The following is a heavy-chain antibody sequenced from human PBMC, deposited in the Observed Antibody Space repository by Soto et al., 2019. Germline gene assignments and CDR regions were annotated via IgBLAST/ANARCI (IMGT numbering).Heavy chain of an antibody. Sequence: PGWSLRLSCAGSGFTLSDYDMSWILQAAGRALEWVSSISSSSSYIYYADSVKGRFTISRDNAKNSLYLQMNSLRAEDTAVYYCARDGLSSVPVIGVLPPNFDPWGQGTLVTVSS. CDR3: ARDGLSSVPVIGVLPPNFDP. CDR1: GFTLSDYD. D-gene: IGHD3-16*02. CDR2: ISSSSSYI. J-gene: IGHJ5*02. V-gene: IGHV3-11*06.